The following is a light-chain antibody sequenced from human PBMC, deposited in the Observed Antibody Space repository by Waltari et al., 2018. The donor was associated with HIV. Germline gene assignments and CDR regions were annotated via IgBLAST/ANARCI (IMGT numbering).Light chain of an antibody. CDR1: FRDVGGSNF. V-gene: IGLV2-11*01. J-gene: IGLJ3*02. CDR3: CSYAGSFTLL. CDR2: DVN. Sequence: QSALTQPRSVSGSPGQSVPTSCSGTFRDVGGSNFFSWYQQHSGKAPKLVIFDVNKRPSGVPDRFSGSKSGNTASLTVSGLQAEDEADYFCCSYAGSFTLLFGGGTNLAVL.